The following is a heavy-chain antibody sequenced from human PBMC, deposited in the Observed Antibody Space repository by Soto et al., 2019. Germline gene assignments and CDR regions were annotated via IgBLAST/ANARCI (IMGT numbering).Heavy chain of an antibody. D-gene: IGHD3-16*02. CDR1: GGSFSGYY. Sequence: SDTLSLTCAVYGGSFSGYYWSWIRQPPGKVLEWIGEINHSGSTNYNPSLKSRVTISVDTSKNQFSLKLSSVTAADTAVYFCARPIWGSYRYTFGAFDIWCQGTMVTLSS. J-gene: IGHJ3*02. CDR2: INHSGST. V-gene: IGHV4-34*01. CDR3: ARPIWGSYRYTFGAFDI.